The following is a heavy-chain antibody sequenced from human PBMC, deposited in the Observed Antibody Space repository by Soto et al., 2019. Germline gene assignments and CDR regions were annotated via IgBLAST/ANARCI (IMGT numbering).Heavy chain of an antibody. D-gene: IGHD1-26*01. CDR3: AKNSGSYPAYKGLRP. CDR1: GFPFSTSA. Sequence: EVQLLESGGGLVQPGGSLRLSCAASGFPFSTSAMNWVRQAPGKGLEWVSIISGSSDAAYYAESVTGRFASSRDNPKNTPYLQMKSRSLKDMAVYYCAKNSGSYPAYKGLRPWGQGNKVTVS. CDR2: ISGSSDAA. V-gene: IGHV3-23*01. J-gene: IGHJ6*01.